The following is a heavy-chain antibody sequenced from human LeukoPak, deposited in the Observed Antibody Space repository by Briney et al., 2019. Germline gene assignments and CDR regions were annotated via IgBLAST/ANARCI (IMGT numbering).Heavy chain of an antibody. CDR3: ARVVVTMVRGVIKDYFDY. CDR1: GGSFSSSSYY. V-gene: IGHV4-39*07. CDR2: IYYSGST. J-gene: IGHJ4*02. Sequence: SETLSLTCTVSGGSFSSSSYYWGWIRQPPGKGLEWIGSIYYSGSTYYNPFLKSRVTISVDTSKNQFSLKLSSVTAADTAVYYCARVVVTMVRGVIKDYFDYWGQGTLVTVSS. D-gene: IGHD3-10*01.